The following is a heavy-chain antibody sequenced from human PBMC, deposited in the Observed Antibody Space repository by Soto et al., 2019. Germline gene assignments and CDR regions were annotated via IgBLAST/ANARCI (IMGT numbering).Heavy chain of an antibody. V-gene: IGHV3-30-3*01. Sequence: QVQLVESGGGVVQPGRSLRLSCAASGFTFSSYAMHWVRQAPGKGLEWVAVISYDGSNKYYADSVKGRFTISRDNSKNTLYLQMNILRAEDTAVYYCARVPYYDSGGSASFDYWGQGTLVTVSS. D-gene: IGHD3-22*01. CDR1: GFTFSSYA. J-gene: IGHJ4*02. CDR2: ISYDGSNK. CDR3: ARVPYYDSGGSASFDY.